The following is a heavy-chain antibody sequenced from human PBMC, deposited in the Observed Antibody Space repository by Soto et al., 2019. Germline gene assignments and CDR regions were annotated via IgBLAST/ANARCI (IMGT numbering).Heavy chain of an antibody. CDR2: IYYSGST. Sequence: SETLSLTCTVSGGSISSSSYYWGWIRHPPGKGLEWIGSIYYSGSTYYNPSLKSRVTISVDASKNQFSLKLSSVTAADTAVYYCASSPGDYSYYMDVWGKGTTVTVSS. CDR1: GGSISSSSYY. J-gene: IGHJ6*03. CDR3: ASSPGDYSYYMDV. V-gene: IGHV4-39*01.